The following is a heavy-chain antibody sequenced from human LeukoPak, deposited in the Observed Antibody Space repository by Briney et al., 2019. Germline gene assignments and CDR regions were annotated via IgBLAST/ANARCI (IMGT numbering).Heavy chain of an antibody. D-gene: IGHD2/OR15-2a*01. Sequence: GESLKISCKASGYSFTSYWIGWVRQMPGKGLEWMGIIYPGDSDTRYSPSFQGQVTLSADKSISTAYLQWSNLKASDSAIYYCARQSFPENWFDPWGQGTLVTVSS. J-gene: IGHJ5*02. CDR3: ARQSFPENWFDP. CDR1: GYSFTSYW. CDR2: IYPGDSDT. V-gene: IGHV5-51*01.